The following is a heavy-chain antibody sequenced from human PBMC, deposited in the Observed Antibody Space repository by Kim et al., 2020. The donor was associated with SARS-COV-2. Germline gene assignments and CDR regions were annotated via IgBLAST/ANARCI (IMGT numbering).Heavy chain of an antibody. Sequence: GGSLRLSCAASGFTVSSNYMSWVRQAPGKGLEWVSVIYSGGSTYYADSVKGRFTISRDNSKNTLYLQMNSLRAEDTAVYYCASPSIVLMVYAQRTGAFDIWGQGTMVTVSS. CDR2: IYSGGST. CDR3: ASPSIVLMVYAQRTGAFDI. J-gene: IGHJ3*02. D-gene: IGHD2-8*01. V-gene: IGHV3-66*01. CDR1: GFTVSSNY.